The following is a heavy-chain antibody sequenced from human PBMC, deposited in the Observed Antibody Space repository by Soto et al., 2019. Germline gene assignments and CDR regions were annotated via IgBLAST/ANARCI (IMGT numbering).Heavy chain of an antibody. Sequence: QVQLEESDPGLVKPSETLSLRCTVSGGSVSSDSYHWCWVRQPPGKGLEWIGNIYYSGTTNYNPSFEVRVSMSVDTSNNQFSLKLSSVTSADTVVYYCAASVVATPPITWGQGTLVIVST. J-gene: IGHJ5*02. D-gene: IGHD1-26*01. V-gene: IGHV4-61*01. CDR2: IYYSGTT. CDR1: GGSVSSDSYH. CDR3: AASVVATPPIT.